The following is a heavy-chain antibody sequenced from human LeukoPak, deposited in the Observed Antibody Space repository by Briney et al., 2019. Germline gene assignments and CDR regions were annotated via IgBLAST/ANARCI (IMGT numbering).Heavy chain of an antibody. CDR3: AKQMYCSSTSCYTFDY. CDR1: GFTFSSYW. V-gene: IGHV3-7*01. J-gene: IGHJ4*02. CDR2: IKQDGSEK. Sequence: PGGSLRLSCAASGFTFSSYWMSWVRQAPGKGLEWVANIKQDGSEKYYADSVKGRFTISRDNSKNTLYLQMNSLRAEDTAVYYCAKQMYCSSTSCYTFDYWGQGTLVTVSS. D-gene: IGHD2-2*02.